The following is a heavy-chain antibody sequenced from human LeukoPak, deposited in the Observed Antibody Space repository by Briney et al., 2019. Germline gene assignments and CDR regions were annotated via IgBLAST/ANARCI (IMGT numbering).Heavy chain of an antibody. CDR1: GGTFSSYA. D-gene: IGHD3-10*01. V-gene: IGHV1-69*04. CDR3: ARDRGQAFDSGMDV. J-gene: IGHJ6*02. CDR2: IIVIFDIA. Sequence: GASVKVSCKASGGTFSSYAISWVRQAPGQGLEWMGKIIVIFDIANYAQNFQGRVTITADKYSSTAYMELSSLRYEDTAVYYCARDRGQAFDSGMDVWGQGTTVTVSS.